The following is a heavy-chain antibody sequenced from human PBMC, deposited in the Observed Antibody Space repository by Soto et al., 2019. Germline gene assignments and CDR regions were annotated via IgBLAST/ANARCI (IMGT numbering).Heavy chain of an antibody. J-gene: IGHJ4*02. D-gene: IGHD2-15*01. CDR2: ISYDGSNK. V-gene: IGHV3-30-3*01. CDR1: GFTFSSYA. Sequence: QVQLVESGGGVVQPGRSLRLSCAASGFTFSSYAMHWVRQAPGKGLEWVAVISYDGSNKYYADSVKGRFTISRDNSKNTLYLQMNSLRAEDTAVYYCARDQGFVYFDYWGQGTLVTVSS. CDR3: ARDQGFVYFDY.